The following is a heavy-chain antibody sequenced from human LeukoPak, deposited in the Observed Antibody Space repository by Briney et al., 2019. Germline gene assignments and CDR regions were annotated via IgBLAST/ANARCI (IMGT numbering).Heavy chain of an antibody. J-gene: IGHJ5*02. D-gene: IGHD6-13*01. CDR1: GFTFSSHW. V-gene: IGHV3-74*01. Sequence: GGSLRLSCAASGFTFSSHWMHWVRQAPGKGLVWVSRIKYDASSTSYADSVKGRFTISRDNAKNSLYLQMNSLRAEDTAVYYCARDSITGIAAKENWFDPWGQGTLVTVSS. CDR3: ARDSITGIAAKENWFDP. CDR2: IKYDASST.